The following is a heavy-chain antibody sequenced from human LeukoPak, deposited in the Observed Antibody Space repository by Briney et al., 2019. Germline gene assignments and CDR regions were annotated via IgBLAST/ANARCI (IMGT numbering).Heavy chain of an antibody. J-gene: IGHJ4*02. Sequence: GRSLRLSCAASGFTVSSNYMSGVSQAPGKGLEWVSVIYSGGSTYYADSVKGRFTISRDNSKNTLYLQMNSLRAEDTAVYYCAREILAPGKTHDYWGQGTLVTVSS. V-gene: IGHV3-66*01. CDR3: AREILAPGKTHDY. CDR2: IYSGGST. CDR1: GFTVSSNY.